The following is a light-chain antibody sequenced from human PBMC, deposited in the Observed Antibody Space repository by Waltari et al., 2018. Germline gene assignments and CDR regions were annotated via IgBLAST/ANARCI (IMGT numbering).Light chain of an antibody. CDR1: QSLLYSSNNKNY. CDR2: WAS. J-gene: IGKJ1*01. V-gene: IGKV4-1*01. CDR3: QQYYSPVT. Sequence: DFVMTQSPDSLAVSLGERATINCKSSQSLLYSSNNKNYLAGFQQKPGQPPKLLFYWASTRDSGVPDRFSGSGSGTDFTLTINSLQAEDVAVYYCQQYYSPVTFGRGTRVEIK.